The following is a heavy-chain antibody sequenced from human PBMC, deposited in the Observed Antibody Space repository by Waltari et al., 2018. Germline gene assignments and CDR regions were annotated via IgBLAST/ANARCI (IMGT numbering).Heavy chain of an antibody. J-gene: IGHJ4*02. D-gene: IGHD3-3*01. CDR2: TNPATGAT. V-gene: IGHV1-2*02. CDR1: GYTVMNYY. CDR3: ARDWKFSSRGNGFDF. Sequence: QVQLVQSGAEVTKPGAAVTVSCQASGYTVMNYYIHWLRQAPGQGLEGVGGTNPATGATISAQNFQGRVTITGATSISAAYIELTSLRSNDTAVYYGARDWKFSSRGNGFDFWGQGTLVIVSS.